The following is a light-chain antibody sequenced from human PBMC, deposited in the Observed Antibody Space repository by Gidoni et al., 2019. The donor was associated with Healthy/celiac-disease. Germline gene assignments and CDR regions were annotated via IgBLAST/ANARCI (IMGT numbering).Light chain of an antibody. CDR2: AAS. CDR3: QQSYSTLFT. CDR1: QSISSY. Sequence: IQMTQSPSSLSASVGDRVTITCRASQSISSYLNWYQQKPGKAPKLLIYAASSLQSGVPSRFSGSGSGTDFTLTSSSLQPEDFATYYCQQSYSTLFTFGPGTKVDIK. V-gene: IGKV1-39*01. J-gene: IGKJ3*01.